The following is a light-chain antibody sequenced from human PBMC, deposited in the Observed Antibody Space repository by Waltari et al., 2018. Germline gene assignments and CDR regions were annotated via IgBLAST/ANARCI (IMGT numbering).Light chain of an antibody. CDR3: MQALQTPYT. V-gene: IGKV2-28*01. Sequence: DIVMIQSPLSLPVTPGEPASISCRSSQSLLHSNGYNYLDWYLQKAGQSPQLLIYLGSNRASGVPDRFSGSGSGTDFTLEISRVEAEDVGVYYCMQALQTPYTFGQGTKLEIK. J-gene: IGKJ2*01. CDR2: LGS. CDR1: QSLLHSNGYNY.